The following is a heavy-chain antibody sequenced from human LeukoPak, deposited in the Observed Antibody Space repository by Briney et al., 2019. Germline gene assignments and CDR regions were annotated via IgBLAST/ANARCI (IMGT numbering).Heavy chain of an antibody. CDR1: GYSFTDYN. J-gene: IGHJ4*02. D-gene: IGHD6-13*01. Sequence: ASVKVSCKASGYSFTDYNIHWVRQAPGQGLEWMGWINPDNGGTNYAQKFQGRVTMTRDTSISTAYMELSRLRSDDTAVYYCARWPRAAGGFDYWGQGTLVTVSS. CDR2: INPDNGGT. V-gene: IGHV1-2*02. CDR3: ARWPRAAGGFDY.